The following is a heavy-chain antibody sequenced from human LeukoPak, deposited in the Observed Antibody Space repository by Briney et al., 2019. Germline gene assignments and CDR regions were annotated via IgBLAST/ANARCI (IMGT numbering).Heavy chain of an antibody. CDR1: GGSISSSAYY. CDR3: ARDQLYYSSSSCRNLGWFDP. V-gene: IGHV4-39*07. D-gene: IGHD2-2*01. Sequence: PSETLSLTCSVSGGSISSSAYYWGWIRQPPGQGLEWIGSIYYSGNTYYNPSLKSPVTISIDTSKNQFSLRLISVTAADTAVYYCARDQLYYSSSSCRNLGWFDPWGQGTLVTVSS. J-gene: IGHJ5*02. CDR2: IYYSGNT.